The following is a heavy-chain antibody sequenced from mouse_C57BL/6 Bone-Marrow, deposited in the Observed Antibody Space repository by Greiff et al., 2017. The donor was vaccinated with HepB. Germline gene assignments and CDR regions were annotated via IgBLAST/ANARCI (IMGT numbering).Heavy chain of an antibody. CDR2: IYPGGGYT. J-gene: IGHJ3*01. D-gene: IGHD2-5*01. CDR1: GYTFTNYW. CDR3: ASSYYSNYGFAY. Sequence: LEESGAELVRPGTSVKMSCKASGYTFTNYWIGWAKQRPGHGLEWIGDIYPGGGYTNYNEKFKGKATLTADKSSSTAYMQFSSLTSEDSAIYYCASSYYSNYGFAYWGQGTLVTVSA. V-gene: IGHV1-63*01.